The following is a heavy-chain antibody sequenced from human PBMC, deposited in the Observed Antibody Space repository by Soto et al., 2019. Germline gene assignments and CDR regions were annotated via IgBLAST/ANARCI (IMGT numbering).Heavy chain of an antibody. CDR3: ARAPWDAEY. V-gene: IGHV3-66*01. CDR2: IYSGGST. D-gene: IGHD1-26*01. J-gene: IGHJ4*02. Sequence: GGSLRLSCAASGFTVSTKYMSWVRQAPGKGLEWVSVIYSGGSTFYADSVRGRFTISRDNSKNTVNLQMNSLRAEDTAVYYCARAPWDAEYWGQGTLVNVSS. CDR1: GFTVSTKY.